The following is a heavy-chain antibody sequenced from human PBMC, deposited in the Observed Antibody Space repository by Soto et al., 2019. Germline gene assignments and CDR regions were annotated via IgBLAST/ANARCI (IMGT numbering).Heavy chain of an antibody. CDR2: INHSGST. J-gene: IGHJ4*02. D-gene: IGHD5-12*01. CDR1: GGSFSGYY. V-gene: IGHV4-34*01. Sequence: QVQLQQWGAGLLKPSETLSLTCAVYGGSFSGYYWSWIRQPPGKGLEWLGEINHSGSTNYNPSLKSRVTISVDTTKNQFSLKLSSVTAADTAVYYCARARGGYDWGTYFDYWGQGTLVTVSS. CDR3: ARARGGYDWGTYFDY.